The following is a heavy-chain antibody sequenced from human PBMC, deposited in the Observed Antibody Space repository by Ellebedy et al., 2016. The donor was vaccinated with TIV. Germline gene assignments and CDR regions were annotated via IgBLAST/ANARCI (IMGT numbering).Heavy chain of an antibody. D-gene: IGHD3-16*01. V-gene: IGHV3-30*18. Sequence: PGGSLRLSCAASGFTFSSHGMHWVRQAPGKGMEWVAVISFGGNYKYSTDSVKGRFTIYRDNSKTTLYLQMNSLRVEDTAVYFCVKDGPLAYCYPYYFDYWGQGTLVTVSS. CDR1: GFTFSSHG. CDR3: VKDGPLAYCYPYYFDY. J-gene: IGHJ4*02. CDR2: ISFGGNYK.